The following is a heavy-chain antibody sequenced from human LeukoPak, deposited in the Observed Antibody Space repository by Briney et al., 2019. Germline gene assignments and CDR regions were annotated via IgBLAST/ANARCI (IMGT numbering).Heavy chain of an antibody. D-gene: IGHD6-19*01. CDR2: INPNSGGT. J-gene: IGHJ6*02. CDR1: GYTFTGYY. V-gene: IGHV1-2*04. CDR3: ARDPPQAVFGMDV. Sequence: ASVKVSCKASGYTFTGYYMHLVRQAPGQGLEWMGWINPNSGGTNYAQKFQGWVTMTRDTSISTAYMELSRLRSDDTAVYYCARDPPQAVFGMDVWGQGTTVTVSS.